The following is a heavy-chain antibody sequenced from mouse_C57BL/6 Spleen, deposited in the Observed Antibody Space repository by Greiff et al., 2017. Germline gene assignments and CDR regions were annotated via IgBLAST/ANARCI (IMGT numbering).Heavy chain of an antibody. J-gene: IGHJ2*01. D-gene: IGHD1-1*02. V-gene: IGHV5-16*01. CDR1: GFTFSDYY. CDR2: INYDGSST. CDR3: ARDGGWAYFDY. Sequence: EVKLMESEGGLVQPGSSMKLSCTASGFTFSDYYMAWVRQVPEKGLEWVANINYDGSSTYYLDSLKSRFIISRDNAKNILYLQMSSLKSEDTATXYCARDGGWAYFDYWGQGTTLTVSS.